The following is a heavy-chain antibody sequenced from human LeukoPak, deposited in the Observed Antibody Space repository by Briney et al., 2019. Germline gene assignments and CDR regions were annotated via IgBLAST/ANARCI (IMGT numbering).Heavy chain of an antibody. CDR2: TRSRANSYTT. CDR3: ASALGYSGSYDVGLGV. D-gene: IGHD1-26*01. Sequence: PGGSLRLSCAASGFTFSDHYMDWVRQAPGKGLEWVGRTRSRANSYTTEYAASVKGRFTISRDDSRNSLYLQMNSLKTEDTAVYYCASALGYSGSYDVGLGVWGHGTTVTVSS. J-gene: IGHJ6*02. CDR1: GFTFSDHY. V-gene: IGHV3-72*01.